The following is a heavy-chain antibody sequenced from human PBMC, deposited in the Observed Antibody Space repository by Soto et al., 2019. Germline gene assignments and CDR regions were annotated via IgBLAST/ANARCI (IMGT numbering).Heavy chain of an antibody. V-gene: IGHV3-21*01. CDR2: ISSSSSYI. J-gene: IGHJ6*02. Sequence: EVQLVESGGGLVKPGGSLRLSCAASGFTFSSYSMNWVRQAPGKGLEWVSSISSSSSYIYYADSVKGRFTISRDNAKNSRYLQMNSLRAEDTAVYYCARDLGLGISYGMDVWGQGTTVTVSS. D-gene: IGHD7-27*01. CDR3: ARDLGLGISYGMDV. CDR1: GFTFSSYS.